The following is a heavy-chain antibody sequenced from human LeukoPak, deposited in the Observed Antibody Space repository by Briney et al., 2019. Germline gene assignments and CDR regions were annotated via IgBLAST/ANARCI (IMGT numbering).Heavy chain of an antibody. D-gene: IGHD3-22*01. CDR2: IYSGGST. CDR1: GFTVSSNY. Sequence: GGSLRLSCAASGFTVSSNYMSWVRQAPGKGLEWVSVIYSGGSTYYADSVKGRFTISRDNSKNTLYLQMNSLRAEDTAVYYCARDPNGYYYDSSGYHSAFDIWGQGTMVTVSS. J-gene: IGHJ3*02. CDR3: ARDPNGYYYDSSGYHSAFDI. V-gene: IGHV3-66*01.